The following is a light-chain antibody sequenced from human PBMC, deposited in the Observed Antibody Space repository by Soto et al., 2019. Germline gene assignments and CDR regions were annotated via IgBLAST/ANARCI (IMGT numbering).Light chain of an antibody. CDR2: GAS. V-gene: IGKV1-39*01. CDR1: QSISRY. CDR3: QQLDSYPRT. J-gene: IGKJ3*01. Sequence: DIQMTHSPSSLSASVGDRVTITCRTSQSISRYLNWYQQKPGRAPKLLIYGASTLESGVPSRFSGSGSGTDFSLTISSLQPEDFATYYCQQLDSYPRTFGPGTKVDIK.